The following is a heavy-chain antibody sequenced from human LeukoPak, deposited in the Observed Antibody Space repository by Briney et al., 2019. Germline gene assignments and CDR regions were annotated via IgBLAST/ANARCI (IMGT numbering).Heavy chain of an antibody. V-gene: IGHV3-74*01. CDR2: INSDGSST. CDR3: ARGTGYGVFDY. D-gene: IGHD1-14*01. Sequence: GGSLRLSCAASGFTFSSYWMNWVRQAPGKGLVWVSRINSDGSSTNYADSVKGRFTISRDNAKNTLYLQMNSLRAEDTTVYYCARGTGYGVFDYWGQGTLVTVSS. J-gene: IGHJ4*02. CDR1: GFTFSSYW.